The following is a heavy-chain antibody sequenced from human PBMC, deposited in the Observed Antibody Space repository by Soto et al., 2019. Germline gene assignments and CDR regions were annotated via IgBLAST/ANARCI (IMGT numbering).Heavy chain of an antibody. CDR2: MNPNSGNT. D-gene: IGHD5-12*01. V-gene: IGHV1-8*01. J-gene: IGHJ4*02. CDR3: ATINVDIVATMGFDY. CDR1: GYTFTSYD. Sequence: GASVKVSCKASGYTFTSYDINWVRQATGQGLEWMGWMNPNSGNTGYAQKFQGRVTMTRNTSISTAYMELSSLRSEDTAVYYCATINVDIVATMGFDYWGQGTLVTVSS.